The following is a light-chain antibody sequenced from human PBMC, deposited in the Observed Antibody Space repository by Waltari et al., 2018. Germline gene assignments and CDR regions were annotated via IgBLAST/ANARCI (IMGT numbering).Light chain of an antibody. V-gene: IGLV2-23*02. CDR2: DVS. Sequence: QSALTQPAPVSGSPGPSITISCTGTSSDVGGYNHVSWYQQHPGKAPKLMIYDVSKRPSGVSNRFSGSKSGNTASLTISGLQAEDEADYYCCSYAGSSTLDVFGTGTKITVL. CDR3: CSYAGSSTLDV. CDR1: SSDVGGYNH. J-gene: IGLJ1*01.